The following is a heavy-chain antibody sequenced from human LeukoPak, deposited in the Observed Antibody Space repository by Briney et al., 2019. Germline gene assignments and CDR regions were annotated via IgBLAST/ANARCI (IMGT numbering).Heavy chain of an antibody. CDR3: ARGEGWTLREYFQH. Sequence: SETLSLTCTVSGGSISSGSYYWSWIRQPAGKGLEWIGRIYPSGSTNYNPSLKSRVTISVDTSKNQFSLKLSSVTAADTAVYYCARGEGWTLREYFQHWGQGTLVTVSS. V-gene: IGHV4-61*02. J-gene: IGHJ1*01. CDR2: IYPSGST. D-gene: IGHD3/OR15-3a*01. CDR1: GGSISSGSYY.